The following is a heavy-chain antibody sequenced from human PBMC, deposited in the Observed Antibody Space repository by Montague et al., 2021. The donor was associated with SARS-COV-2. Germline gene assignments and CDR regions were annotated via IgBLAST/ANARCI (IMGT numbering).Heavy chain of an antibody. D-gene: IGHD4-23*01. J-gene: IGHJ4*02. CDR2: INHSGTT. CDR1: GGSFSGYY. CDR3: ARWDPQTFPMIGLRGKSASDY. V-gene: IGHV4-34*01. Sequence: SETLSLTCAVYGGSFSGYYWTWIRQSPGKGLEWIAEINHSGTTNYNFNPSLRSRVTISVDTSKSQFSLKLSSVTAADTGVYYCARWDPQTFPMIGLRGKSASDYWGQGALVTVSS.